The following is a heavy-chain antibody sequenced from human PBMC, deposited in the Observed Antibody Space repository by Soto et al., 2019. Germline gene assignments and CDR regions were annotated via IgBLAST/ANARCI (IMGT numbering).Heavy chain of an antibody. Sequence: GGSLRLSCAASGFTFSSYSMNWVRQAPGKGLEWVSSISSSSSYIYYADSVKGRFTISRDNAKNSLYLQMNSLRAEDTAVYYCARVWGHYYYMDVWGKGTTVTVSS. CDR2: ISSSSSYI. D-gene: IGHD3-16*01. V-gene: IGHV3-21*01. CDR1: GFTFSSYS. J-gene: IGHJ6*03. CDR3: ARVWGHYYYMDV.